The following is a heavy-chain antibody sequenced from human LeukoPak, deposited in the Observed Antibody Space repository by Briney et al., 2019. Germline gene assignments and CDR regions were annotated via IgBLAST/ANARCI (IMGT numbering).Heavy chain of an antibody. J-gene: IGHJ5*02. CDR2: ISGRDGST. Sequence: GGSLRLSCAASGFSFSSYAMTWVRQAPGKGQEWASTISGRDGSTFYAESVRGRFTISRDNSKNTLFLQMTSLRAEDTALYYCAKNCGATCYSSFDPWGQGTLVTVSS. D-gene: IGHD2-21*02. CDR3: AKNCGATCYSSFDP. V-gene: IGHV3-23*01. CDR1: GFSFSSYA.